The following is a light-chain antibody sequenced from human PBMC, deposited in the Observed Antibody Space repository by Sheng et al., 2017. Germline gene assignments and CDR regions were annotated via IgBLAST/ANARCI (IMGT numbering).Light chain of an antibody. CDR1: QDIGHF. CDR2: DAS. CDR3: QHYRYFPPT. V-gene: IGKV1-16*02. Sequence: RMTQSPSSLSASVGDRVTLTCRASQDIGHFLAWFQQKPGEAPKSLIHDASKLHSGVPSKFSGSGSGTDFTLVISNLQPEDFATYFCQHYRYFPPTFGQGTKVEV. J-gene: IGKJ1*01.